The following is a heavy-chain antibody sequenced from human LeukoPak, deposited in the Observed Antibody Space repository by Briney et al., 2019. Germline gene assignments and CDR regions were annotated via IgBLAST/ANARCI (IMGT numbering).Heavy chain of an antibody. CDR2: IYYSGST. CDR1: GGSISSSSYY. V-gene: IGHV4-39*01. J-gene: IGHJ4*02. Sequence: SETLSLTCTVSGGSISSSSYYWGWIRQPPGKGLEWIGSIYYSGSTYYNPSLKSRVTISVDTSKNQFSLKLSSVTAADTAVYYCARAAYCGGDCWYFDYWGQGTLVTVSS. D-gene: IGHD2-21*02. CDR3: ARAAYCGGDCWYFDY.